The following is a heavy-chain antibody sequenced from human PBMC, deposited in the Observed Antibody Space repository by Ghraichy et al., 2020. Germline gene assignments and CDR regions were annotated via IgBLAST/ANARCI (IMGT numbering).Heavy chain of an antibody. CDR2: ISGSGGRT. Sequence: GGSLRLSCEASGFNFRNYDMSWVRQAPGQGLEWVTGISGSGGRTYSADSAKGRFTISRDNSKNTVYLQINSLRAEDTALYFCAKDRDQHGAGSRALDVWGQGTLVTVSS. V-gene: IGHV3-23*01. D-gene: IGHD3-10*01. CDR1: GFNFRNYD. J-gene: IGHJ3*01. CDR3: AKDRDQHGAGSRALDV.